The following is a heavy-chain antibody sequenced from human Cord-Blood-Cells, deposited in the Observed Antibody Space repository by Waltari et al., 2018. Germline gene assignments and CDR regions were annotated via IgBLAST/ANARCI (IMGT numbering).Heavy chain of an antibody. J-gene: IGHJ5*02. Sequence: QLQLQESGPGLVKPSETLSLTCTVPGGPISSSSYYWGWIRQPPGKGLEWIGSIYYSGSTYYNPSLKSRVTISVDTSKNQFSLKLSSVTAADTAVYYCARRVRDGHYNWFDPWGQGTLVTVSS. V-gene: IGHV4-39*01. CDR3: ARRVRDGHYNWFDP. CDR2: IYYSGST. CDR1: GGPISSSSYY.